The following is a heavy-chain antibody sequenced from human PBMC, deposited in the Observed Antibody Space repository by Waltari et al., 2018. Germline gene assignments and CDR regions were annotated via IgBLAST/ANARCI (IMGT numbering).Heavy chain of an antibody. CDR3: ARIGSWPPWLDY. J-gene: IGHJ4*02. Sequence: EVQLVESGGGLVQPGGSLRLSCGASGFTFSNYWMSWVRQAPGKGLEVVANIKKDGSATYYVDSVRGRFSISRDNAKNSLSLQMNSLRAEDTAVYYCARIGSWPPWLDYWGQGILVTVSS. D-gene: IGHD6-13*01. CDR2: IKKDGSAT. V-gene: IGHV3-7*01. CDR1: GFTFSNYW.